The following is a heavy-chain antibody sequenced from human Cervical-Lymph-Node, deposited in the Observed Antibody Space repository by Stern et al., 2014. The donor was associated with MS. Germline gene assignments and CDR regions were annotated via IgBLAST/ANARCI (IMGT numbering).Heavy chain of an antibody. CDR2: INPSGDST. Sequence: VQLVQSGAEVKKPGASVKVSCKASGYTFTSYYVHWVRQAPGQGLEWMGIINPSGDSTTYAQKFQDRVTMTTDTSTSTIYLELSSLIPEDTAVYYCAGNMYYNTSGSYYGFDYWGQGTLVTVSS. CDR3: AGNMYYNTSGSYYGFDY. CDR1: GYTFTSYY. V-gene: IGHV1-46*01. J-gene: IGHJ4*02. D-gene: IGHD3-22*01.